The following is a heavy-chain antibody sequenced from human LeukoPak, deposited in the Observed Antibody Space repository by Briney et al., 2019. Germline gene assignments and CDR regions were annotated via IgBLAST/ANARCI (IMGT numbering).Heavy chain of an antibody. CDR2: ISYDGSNK. D-gene: IGHD3/OR15-3a*01. Sequence: PGGSLRLSCAASGFTFSSYAMHWVRQAPGKGLEWVAVISYDGSNKYYADSVKGRFTISRDNSKNTLYLQMNSLRAEDTAVYYCARDPDWALLSNDYWGQGTLVTVSS. CDR1: GFTFSSYA. V-gene: IGHV3-30*04. CDR3: ARDPDWALLSNDY. J-gene: IGHJ4*02.